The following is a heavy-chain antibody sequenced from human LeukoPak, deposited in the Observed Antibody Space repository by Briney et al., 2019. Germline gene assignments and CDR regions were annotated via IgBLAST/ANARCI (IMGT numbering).Heavy chain of an antibody. CDR2: ISGSGGST. Sequence: GGSLRLSCAASGFTFSSYAMSWVRQAPGKGLEWVSTISGSGGSTYYADSVKGRFTISRDNSKNTLYLQMNSLRAEDTAVYHCAKDRWTVTIIGDFDYWGQGTPVTVSS. V-gene: IGHV3-23*01. CDR3: AKDRWTVTIIGDFDY. D-gene: IGHD4-17*01. J-gene: IGHJ4*02. CDR1: GFTFSSYA.